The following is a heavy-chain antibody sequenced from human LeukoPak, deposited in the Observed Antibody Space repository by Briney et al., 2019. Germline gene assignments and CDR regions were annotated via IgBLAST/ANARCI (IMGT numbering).Heavy chain of an antibody. D-gene: IGHD1-26*01. V-gene: IGHV3-23*01. CDR1: GFTFSSYA. Sequence: PGGSLRLSCAASGFTFSSYAMSWVRQAPGKGLEWVSAISGSGGSTYYADSVKGRFTISRDNSKNTLYLQMNSLRAEDTAVYYCAKDSSSIVGATRPSPFDYWGQGTLVTVSS. CDR3: AKDSSSIVGATRPSPFDY. J-gene: IGHJ4*02. CDR2: ISGSGGST.